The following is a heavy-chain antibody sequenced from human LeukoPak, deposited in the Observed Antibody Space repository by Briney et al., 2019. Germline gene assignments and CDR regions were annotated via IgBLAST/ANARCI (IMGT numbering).Heavy chain of an antibody. D-gene: IGHD3-10*01. Sequence: SQTLSLTCAVSGGSISSGGYSWSWIRQPPGKGLEWIGYIYHSGSTYYNPSLKSRVTISVDRSKNQFSLKLSSVTAADTALYYCARGDGSGSGRWFDPWGQGTLITVSS. CDR1: GGSISSGGYS. J-gene: IGHJ5*02. V-gene: IGHV4-30-2*01. CDR3: ARGDGSGSGRWFDP. CDR2: IYHSGST.